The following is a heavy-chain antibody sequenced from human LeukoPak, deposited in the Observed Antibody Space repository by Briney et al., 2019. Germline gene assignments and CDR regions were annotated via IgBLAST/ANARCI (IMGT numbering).Heavy chain of an antibody. CDR3: ARGAGGDYPFDY. CDR1: GGSISRYY. J-gene: IGHJ4*02. V-gene: IGHV4-59*01. D-gene: IGHD4-17*01. Sequence: SETLSLTCTVSGGSISRYYWSWIRQPPGKGLEWLGYIYYSGSTNYNPSLKSRVTLSVDTSENQFFLKLNSVTAADTAVYYCARGAGGDYPFDYWGQGTLVTV. CDR2: IYYSGST.